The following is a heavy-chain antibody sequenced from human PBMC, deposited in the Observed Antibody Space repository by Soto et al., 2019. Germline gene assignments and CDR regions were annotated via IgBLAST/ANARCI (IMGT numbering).Heavy chain of an antibody. D-gene: IGHD3-3*01. J-gene: IGHJ4*02. V-gene: IGHV1-46*03. CDR1: GYTFTSYY. Sequence: QVQLVQSGAEVKKPGASVKVSCKASGYTFTSYYMHWVRQAPGQGLEWMGIINPSGGSTSYAQKFQGRVTMTRDTSTSTVYMELSSLRSEDTAVYYCARASQVHDFWSGYYIKPYFDYWGQGTLVTVSS. CDR2: INPSGGST. CDR3: ARASQVHDFWSGYYIKPYFDY.